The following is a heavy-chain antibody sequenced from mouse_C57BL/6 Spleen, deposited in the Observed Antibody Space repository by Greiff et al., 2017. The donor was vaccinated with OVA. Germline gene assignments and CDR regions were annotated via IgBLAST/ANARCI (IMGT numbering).Heavy chain of an antibody. V-gene: IGHV1-69*01. D-gene: IGHD1-1*01. CDR3: ARGGYYGSGHGYFDY. J-gene: IGHJ2*01. Sequence: QVQLQQPGADLVMPGASVKLSCKASGYTFTSYWMYWVKQRPGQGLEWIGEIDPSDSYTNYIQKFKGKSTLTVDNSSSTVYMQLSSVTSEDSAVYYCARGGYYGSGHGYFDYWGQGTTLTVSS. CDR1: GYTFTSYW. CDR2: IDPSDSYT.